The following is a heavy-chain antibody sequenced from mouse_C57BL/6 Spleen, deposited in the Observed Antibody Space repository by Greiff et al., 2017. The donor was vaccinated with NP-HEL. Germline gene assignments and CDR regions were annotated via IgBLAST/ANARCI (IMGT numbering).Heavy chain of an antibody. CDR3: ARRGYGSSYYAMDY. J-gene: IGHJ4*01. CDR2: IYPGSGST. CDR1: GYTFTSYW. D-gene: IGHD1-1*01. Sequence: VQLQQPGAELVKPGASVKMSCKASGYTFTSYWITWVKQRPGQGLEWIGDIYPGSGSTNYNEKFKSKATLTVDTSSSTAYMQLSSLTSEDSAVYYCARRGYGSSYYAMDYWGQGTSVTVSS. V-gene: IGHV1-55*01.